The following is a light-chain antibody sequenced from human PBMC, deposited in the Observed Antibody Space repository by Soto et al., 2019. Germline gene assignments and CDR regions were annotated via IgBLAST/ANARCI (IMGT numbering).Light chain of an antibody. CDR3: QQYRGSPGT. V-gene: IGKV3-20*01. CDR1: QSVSSSY. J-gene: IGKJ1*01. CDR2: GAS. Sequence: EIVLTQSPGTLSLSPGERATLSCRASQSVSSSYLAWYQQKPGQAPRLLIYGASSRATGIPDRFSGSGSGTDFTLTISRLEPEDFAVYYCQQYRGSPGTFGQGTKVEIK.